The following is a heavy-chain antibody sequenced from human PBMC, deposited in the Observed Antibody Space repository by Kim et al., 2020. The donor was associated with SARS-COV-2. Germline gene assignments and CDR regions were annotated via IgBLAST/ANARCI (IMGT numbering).Heavy chain of an antibody. CDR1: GFTFDDYA. D-gene: IGHD5-12*01. J-gene: IGHJ4*02. Sequence: GGSLRLSCAASGFTFDDYAMHWVRQAPGKGLEWVSGISWNSGSIGYADSVKGRFTISRDNAKNSLYLQMNSLRAEDTALYYCAKVYEAATMNGPLDYWGQGTLVTVSS. CDR3: AKVYEAATMNGPLDY. CDR2: ISWNSGSI. V-gene: IGHV3-9*01.